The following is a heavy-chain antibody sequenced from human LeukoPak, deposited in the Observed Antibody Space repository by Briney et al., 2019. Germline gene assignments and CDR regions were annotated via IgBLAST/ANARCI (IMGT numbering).Heavy chain of an antibody. CDR3: VKDLSIVVVVAATGVLDY. CDR2: ISYDGSNE. CDR1: GFSFSSYG. Sequence: PGGSLRLSCAASGFSFSSYGMHWVRQAPGKGLEWVAVISYDGSNEYFADSVKGRFTVSRDNSKNTLYLQMNSLRPEDTAVYYCVKDLSIVVVVAATGVLDYWGQGTLVTVSS. D-gene: IGHD2-15*01. V-gene: IGHV3-30*18. J-gene: IGHJ4*02.